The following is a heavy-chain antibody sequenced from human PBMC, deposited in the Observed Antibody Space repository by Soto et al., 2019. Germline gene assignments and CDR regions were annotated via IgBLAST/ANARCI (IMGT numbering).Heavy chain of an antibody. J-gene: IGHJ6*02. D-gene: IGHD3-16*02. Sequence: QVQLVQSGAEVKKPGSSVKVSCKASGDTDTNYVISWVRQAPGLGLEWMGGIFPKFGTTYSAQKLQDRLTITPDESTSTVYMQLSSLRLDDTAVYYCEAEMTFGKLSVVWGQGTTVTVSS. V-gene: IGHV1-69*01. CDR2: IFPKFGTT. CDR3: EAEMTFGKLSVV. CDR1: GDTDTNYV.